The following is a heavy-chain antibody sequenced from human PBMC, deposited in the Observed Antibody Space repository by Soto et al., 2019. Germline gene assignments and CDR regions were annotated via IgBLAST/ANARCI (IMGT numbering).Heavy chain of an antibody. D-gene: IGHD3-10*01. J-gene: IGHJ4*02. CDR2: IDPSDSDS. CDR1: GFIFSTYA. V-gene: IGHV5-10-1*01. CDR3: ARSFGASDYFDS. Sequence: PGGSLRLSCSASGFIFSTYAMHWVRQMPGKGLEWMGRIDPSDSDSNYSPSIQGHVTISADKSITTAYLQWNSLKASDTAMYYCARSFGASDYFDSWGQGTLVTVSS.